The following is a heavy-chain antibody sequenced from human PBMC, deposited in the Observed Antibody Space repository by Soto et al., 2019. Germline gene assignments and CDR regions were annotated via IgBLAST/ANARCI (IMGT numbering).Heavy chain of an antibody. V-gene: IGHV1-69*02. Sequence: SVKVSCKASGGTFSSYTISWVRQAPGQGLEWMGRIIPILGIANYAQKFQGRVTITADKSTSTAYMELSSLRSEDTAVYYCASGGATGDYYYYGMDVWGQGTTVTVSS. CDR3: ASGGATGDYYYYGMDV. J-gene: IGHJ6*02. CDR2: IIPILGIA. CDR1: GGTFSSYT. D-gene: IGHD1-26*01.